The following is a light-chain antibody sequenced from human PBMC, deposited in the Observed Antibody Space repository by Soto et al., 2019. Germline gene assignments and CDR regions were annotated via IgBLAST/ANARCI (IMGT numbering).Light chain of an antibody. CDR1: QSVSNN. CDR3: QQHYEWVT. Sequence: EIVMTQSPATLSMSPGETATLSCRASQSVSNNLVWYQQKPGQAPRLLIYDASTMATGIPARFSGSESETEFSLIIRSLQSEDVAVYYGQQHYEWVTFGGGIKVEI. CDR2: DAS. J-gene: IGKJ4*01. V-gene: IGKV3-15*01.